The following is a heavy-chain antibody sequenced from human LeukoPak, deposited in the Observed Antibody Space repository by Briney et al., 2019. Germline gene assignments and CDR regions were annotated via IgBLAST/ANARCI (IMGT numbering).Heavy chain of an antibody. CDR1: GFTFSSYP. Sequence: GGSLRLSCVASGFTFSSYPMHWIRQAPGKGLEWVAAITYDGSNKYYADSVKGRFTISRDNSKNTLYLQMNSLRAEDTAVYYCARAGRYNHFDYWGQGTLVTVSS. D-gene: IGHD5-24*01. V-gene: IGHV3-30*04. CDR2: ITYDGSNK. J-gene: IGHJ4*02. CDR3: ARAGRYNHFDY.